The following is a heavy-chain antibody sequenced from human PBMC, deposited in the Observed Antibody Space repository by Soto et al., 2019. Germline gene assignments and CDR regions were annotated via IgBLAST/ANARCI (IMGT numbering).Heavy chain of an antibody. Sequence: GGSLRLSCAASGFTVSSIYMSWVRQAPGKGLEWVSIIYSGGTTYYADSVKGRFTISRDTSKNTLYLQMNSLRAEDTAVYYCARFGAAAGTEARDFDSWGQGTLVTVSS. CDR3: ARFGAAAGTEARDFDS. V-gene: IGHV3-53*01. CDR1: GFTVSSIY. J-gene: IGHJ4*01. CDR2: IYSGGTT. D-gene: IGHD6-13*01.